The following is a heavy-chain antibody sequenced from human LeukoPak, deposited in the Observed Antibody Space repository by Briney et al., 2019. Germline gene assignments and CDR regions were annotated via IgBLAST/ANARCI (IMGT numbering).Heavy chain of an antibody. V-gene: IGHV3-30*18. Sequence: GGSLRLSCAASGFTFSSYGMHWVRQAPGKGLEWVAVISDDGSNKYYADSVKGRFTISRDNSKNMLYLQMNSLRAEDTAVYCCAKDSPPEPYAVHYYSYMDVWGKGTTVTVSS. CDR3: AKDSPPEPYAVHYYSYMDV. CDR1: GFTFSSYG. J-gene: IGHJ6*03. CDR2: ISDDGSNK. D-gene: IGHD1-14*01.